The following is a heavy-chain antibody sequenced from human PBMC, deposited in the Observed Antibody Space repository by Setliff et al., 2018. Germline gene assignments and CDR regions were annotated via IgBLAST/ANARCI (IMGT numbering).Heavy chain of an antibody. CDR3: ARFTLRDY. CDR2: IYIGGSA. V-gene: IGHV4-4*07. CDR1: GGSISSYY. Sequence: SETLSLTCTVSGGSISSYYWSWIRQPAGKGLEWIGHIYIGGSANYNPSLKSRLTISRDTSKNQVSLKLNSVTATDTAVYYCARFTLRDYWGQGTLVTVSS. D-gene: IGHD3-16*01. J-gene: IGHJ4*02.